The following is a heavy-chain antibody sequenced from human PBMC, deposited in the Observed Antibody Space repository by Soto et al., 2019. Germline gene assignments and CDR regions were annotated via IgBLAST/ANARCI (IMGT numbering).Heavy chain of an antibody. Sequence: EVQLLESGGDLVQPGGSLRLSCAASGFTLSNYAMNWVRQAPGKGLEWVSVISGRDYTTYYADSVKGRFTITRDTSKNTLSLQMNSLRAEDTAIYYCARAPGSTVTTEGGRGRGFDYWGQGTLVTVSS. J-gene: IGHJ4*02. D-gene: IGHD4-17*01. CDR3: ARAPGSTVTTEGGRGRGFDY. CDR2: ISGRDYTT. V-gene: IGHV3-23*01. CDR1: GFTLSNYA.